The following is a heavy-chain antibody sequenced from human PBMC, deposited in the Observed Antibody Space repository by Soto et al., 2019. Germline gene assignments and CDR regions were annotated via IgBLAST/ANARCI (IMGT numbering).Heavy chain of an antibody. V-gene: IGHV4-4*03. J-gene: IGHJ5*02. Sequence: PETLSLTCTVSGDSIRSTNWWNRVRQTPGKGLEWIGEILHSGSTNYNPSLKSRVTISVDKSNNLFSLKLNSMTAADTAVYYCARVRQGCSSTSCYLDPWGQGTLVTVLL. D-gene: IGHD2-2*01. CDR1: GDSIRSTNW. CDR3: ARVRQGCSSTSCYLDP. CDR2: ILHSGST.